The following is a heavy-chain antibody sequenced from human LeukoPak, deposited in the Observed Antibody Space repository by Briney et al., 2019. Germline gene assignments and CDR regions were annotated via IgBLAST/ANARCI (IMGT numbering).Heavy chain of an antibody. CDR3: ARGWGRNSSGWNRGYNWFDP. V-gene: IGHV4-34*01. CDR1: GGSFSGYY. D-gene: IGHD6-19*01. CDR2: INHSGST. J-gene: IGHJ5*02. Sequence: SETLSLTCAVYGGSFSGYYWSWIRQPPGKGLEWIGEINHSGSTNYNPSLKSRVTISVDTSKNQFSLKLSSVTAADTAVYYCARGWGRNSSGWNRGYNWFDPWGQGTLVTVSS.